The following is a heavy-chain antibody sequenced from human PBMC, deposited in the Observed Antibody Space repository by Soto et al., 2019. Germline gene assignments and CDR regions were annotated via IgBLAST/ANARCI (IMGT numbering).Heavy chain of an antibody. Sequence: AGGSLRLSCAASGFNFSSYEMNWVRQAPGKGLEWISYISSSANRIYYADSVKGRFTISRDNPKNSLYLQMNSLRAEDTAVYYCARVFRSGRDYYGMDVWGQGTTVTVSS. J-gene: IGHJ6*02. D-gene: IGHD6-19*01. V-gene: IGHV3-48*03. CDR2: ISSSANRI. CDR3: ARVFRSGRDYYGMDV. CDR1: GFNFSSYE.